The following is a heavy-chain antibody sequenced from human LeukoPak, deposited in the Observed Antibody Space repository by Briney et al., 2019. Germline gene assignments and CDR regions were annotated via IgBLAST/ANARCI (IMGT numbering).Heavy chain of an antibody. CDR1: GYTLTELS. CDR3: ATDFTYYYDSSGYPGSGFRY. Sequence: ASVKVSCKVSGYTLTELSMHWVRQAPGKGLEWTGGFDPEDGGTIYAQKFQGRVTMTEDTSTDTAYMELSSLRSEDTAVYYCATDFTYYYDSSGYPGSGFRYWGQGTLVTVSS. D-gene: IGHD3-22*01. J-gene: IGHJ4*02. CDR2: FDPEDGGT. V-gene: IGHV1-24*01.